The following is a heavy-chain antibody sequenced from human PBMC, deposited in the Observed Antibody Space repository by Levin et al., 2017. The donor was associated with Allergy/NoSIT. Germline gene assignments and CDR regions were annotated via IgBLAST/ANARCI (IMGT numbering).Heavy chain of an antibody. CDR3: ASGRDIVEKGHYMDV. CDR2: ISSSSSYT. V-gene: IGHV3-11*03. J-gene: IGHJ6*03. CDR1: GFTFSDYY. Sequence: GGSLRLSCAASGFTFSDYYMSWIRQAPGQGLEWVSYISSSSSYTNYADSVKGRFTISRDNAKNSLYLQMNSLRAEDTAVYYCASGRDIVEKGHYMDVWGKGTTVTVSS. D-gene: IGHD5-12*01.